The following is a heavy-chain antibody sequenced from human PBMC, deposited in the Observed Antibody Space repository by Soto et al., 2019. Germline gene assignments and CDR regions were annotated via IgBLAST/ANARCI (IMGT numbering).Heavy chain of an antibody. V-gene: IGHV3-23*01. CDR1: GFTFSSYA. CDR2: ISGSGGST. CDR3: AKRTTYYYDRPGYFDI. J-gene: IGHJ3*02. Sequence: EVQLLESGGGLVQPGGSLRLSCAASGFTFSSYAMSWVRQAPGKGLEWVSAISGSGGSTYYADSVKGRFTISRDNSKNTLYLQMNSLRAEDTAVYYCAKRTTYYYDRPGYFDIWGQGTMVTVSS. D-gene: IGHD3-22*01.